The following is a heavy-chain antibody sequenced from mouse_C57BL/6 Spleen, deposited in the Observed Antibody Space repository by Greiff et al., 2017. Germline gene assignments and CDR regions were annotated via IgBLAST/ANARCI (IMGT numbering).Heavy chain of an antibody. V-gene: IGHV1-80*01. CDR2: IYPGDGDT. J-gene: IGHJ3*01. D-gene: IGHD3-3*01. Sequence: VQLQESGAELVKPGASVKISCKASGYAFSSYWMNWVKQRPGQGLEWIGQIYPGDGDTNYNGKFKGKATMTADKSSSTAYMQLSSLTSEDSAVYFCAMGDIYSPPYWGQGTLVTVSA. CDR3: AMGDIYSPPY. CDR1: GYAFSSYW.